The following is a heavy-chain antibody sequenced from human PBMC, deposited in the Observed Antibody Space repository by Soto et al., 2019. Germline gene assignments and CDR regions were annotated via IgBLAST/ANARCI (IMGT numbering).Heavy chain of an antibody. CDR1: GFSFGGYA. CDR3: AKWGGYYPYYHEMDV. CDR2: ISGGGTST. D-gene: IGHD1-26*01. Sequence: EVQLVESGGALVQPGGSLRLSCAASGFSFGGYAMSWVRQAPGKGLGWVSGISGGGTSTYYADSVKGRFTISRDSSMVYLQMNSLRAEDTAVYYCAKWGGYYPYYHEMDVWGQGTTVTVSS. V-gene: IGHV3-23*04. J-gene: IGHJ6*02.